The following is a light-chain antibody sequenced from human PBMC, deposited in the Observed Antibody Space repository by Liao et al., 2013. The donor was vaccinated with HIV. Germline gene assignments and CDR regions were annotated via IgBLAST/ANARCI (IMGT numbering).Light chain of an antibody. V-gene: IGLV3-1*01. Sequence: SYELTQPPSVSVSPGQTARITCSGDKLGSRYVCWYQQRPGQSPVLVIYQDNKRPSGIPDRFSGSNSGNTATLTISGTQAMDEADYYCQAWDSSTGVFGGGTKLTVL. J-gene: IGLJ3*02. CDR3: QAWDSSTGV. CDR2: QDN. CDR1: KLGSRY.